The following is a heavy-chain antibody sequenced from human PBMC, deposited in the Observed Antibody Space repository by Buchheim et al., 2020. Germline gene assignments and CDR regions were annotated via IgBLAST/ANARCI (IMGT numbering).Heavy chain of an antibody. V-gene: IGHV3-30*18. CDR2: TSHDGSNK. CDR1: GFNFRSFG. D-gene: IGHD3-3*01. Sequence: QVQLVESGGGVVQPGKSLRLSCAASGFNFRSFGMHWLRQAPGKGLEWMAVTSHDGSNKFYADSVKGRFTISRDNSKDTLYLQMNSLRAEDTAVYYCAKSHYDFWSGYADYWGQGTL. CDR3: AKSHYDFWSGYADY. J-gene: IGHJ4*02.